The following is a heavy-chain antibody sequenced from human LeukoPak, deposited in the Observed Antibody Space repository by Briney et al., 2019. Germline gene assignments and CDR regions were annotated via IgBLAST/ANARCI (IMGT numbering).Heavy chain of an antibody. J-gene: IGHJ4*02. CDR1: GFTFSSYA. CDR3: ARELERYFDY. D-gene: IGHD1-1*01. Sequence: GGSLRLSCAASGFTFSSYAMHWVRQAPGKGLEWVAVISYDGSNKYYADSVKGRFTISRDDSKNMLYLQMNSLRAEDTAVYYCARELERYFDYWGQGTLVTVSS. V-gene: IGHV3-30-3*01. CDR2: ISYDGSNK.